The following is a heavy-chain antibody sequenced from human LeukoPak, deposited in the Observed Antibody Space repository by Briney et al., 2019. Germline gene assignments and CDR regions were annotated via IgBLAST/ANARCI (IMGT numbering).Heavy chain of an antibody. CDR1: GFTVSDYY. CDR2: IDRSGSYR. D-gene: IGHD3-10*01. Sequence: GGSLRLSCAASGFTVSDYYMNWIRQAPGKGLEWVSHIDRSGSYRNYADSVKGRFTISRDNAKNSLYLQMNSLRAEDTAVYYCARGYGSGNYYFDYWGQGTLVSVSS. CDR3: ARGYGSGNYYFDY. J-gene: IGHJ4*02. V-gene: IGHV3-11*06.